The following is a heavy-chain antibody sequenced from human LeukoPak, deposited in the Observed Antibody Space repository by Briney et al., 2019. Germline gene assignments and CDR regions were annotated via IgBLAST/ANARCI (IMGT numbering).Heavy chain of an antibody. CDR1: GFTFSEHY. CDR3: GRGGSRPFDY. J-gene: IGHJ4*02. V-gene: IGHV3-72*01. D-gene: IGHD3-16*01. CDR2: SRNKANSYTT. Sequence: SLRLSCAASGFTFSEHYMDWVRQAPGKGLEWVGRSRNKANSYTTEYAASVKGRLTISENDSTISVYLQTNSLKTEDTAVYYCGRGGSRPFDYWGQGTVVTVSS.